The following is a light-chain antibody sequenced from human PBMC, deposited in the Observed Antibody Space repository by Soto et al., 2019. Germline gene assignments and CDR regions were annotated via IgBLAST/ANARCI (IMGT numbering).Light chain of an antibody. J-gene: IGKJ1*01. Sequence: EIVLTQSPGTLSLSPGERATLSCRASQSVSSYYLAWYQQKPGQAPRLLIYGASSRATGIPDRFSGCGSGTDFTLTISRLEPEDFAVYDCQQYGSSPQTLGLGTKVEIK. CDR1: QSVSSYY. V-gene: IGKV3-20*01. CDR3: QQYGSSPQT. CDR2: GAS.